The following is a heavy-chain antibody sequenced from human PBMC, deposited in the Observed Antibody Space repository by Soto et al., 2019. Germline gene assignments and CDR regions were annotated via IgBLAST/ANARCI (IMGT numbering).Heavy chain of an antibody. CDR2: IYYSGST. CDR3: ASTPSFGYCSGGSCYSYYYGIDV. Sequence: QLQLQESGPGLVKPSETLSLTCTVSGGSISSSSYYWGWIRQPPGKGLEWIGSIYYSGSTYYNPSLKSRVTISVDTSKNQFSLKLSSVTAADTAVYYCASTPSFGYCSGGSCYSYYYGIDVWGQGTTVTVSS. V-gene: IGHV4-39*01. J-gene: IGHJ6*02. D-gene: IGHD2-15*01. CDR1: GGSISSSSYY.